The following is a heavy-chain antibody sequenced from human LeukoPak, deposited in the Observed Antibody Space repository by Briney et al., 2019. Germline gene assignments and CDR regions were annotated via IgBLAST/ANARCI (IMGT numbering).Heavy chain of an antibody. Sequence: PGGSLRLSCAASGFTFSSYDMHWVRQPTGKGLEWVSAIGAAGDPYYPGSVKGRFTISRENAKNSLYLQMNSLRAGDTAVYYCARALSSGWYVLDYWGQGTPVTVSS. V-gene: IGHV3-13*05. D-gene: IGHD6-19*01. CDR1: GFTFSSYD. CDR2: IGAAGDP. CDR3: ARALSSGWYVLDY. J-gene: IGHJ4*02.